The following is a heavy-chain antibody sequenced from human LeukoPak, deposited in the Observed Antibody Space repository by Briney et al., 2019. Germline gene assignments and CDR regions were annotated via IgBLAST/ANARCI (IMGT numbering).Heavy chain of an antibody. CDR1: GFPFGSYS. CDR2: ISYSSITI. J-gene: IGHJ5*02. D-gene: IGHD1-26*01. V-gene: IGHV3-48*01. Sequence: GGSLRLSCAASGFPFGSYSMNWVRQAPGKGLEWVSYISYSSITIYYADSVRGRFTISRDNAKNSLYLQMNSLRAEDTAVYYCARDGGGSQQSNWFDPRGQGTLVTVSS. CDR3: ARDGGGSQQSNWFDP.